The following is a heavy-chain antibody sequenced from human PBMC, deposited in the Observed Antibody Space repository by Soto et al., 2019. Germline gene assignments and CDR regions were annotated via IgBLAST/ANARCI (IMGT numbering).Heavy chain of an antibody. J-gene: IGHJ6*02. CDR3: ARAVAGIIYYYYYGMDA. V-gene: IGHV6-1*01. CDR2: TYYRSKWYN. Sequence: SQTLSLTCAISGDSVSSNSAAWNWIRQSPARGLEWLGRTYYRSKWYNDYAVSVKSRITINPDTSKNQFSLQLNSVTPEDTAVYYCARAVAGIIYYYYYGMDAWGQGTTVTVSS. CDR1: GDSVSSNSAA. D-gene: IGHD6-19*01.